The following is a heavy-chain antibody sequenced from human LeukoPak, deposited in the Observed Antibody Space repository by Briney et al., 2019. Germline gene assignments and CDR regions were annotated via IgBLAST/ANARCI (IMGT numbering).Heavy chain of an antibody. CDR2: IYSGGST. CDR1: GFTVSSNY. Sequence: PRGSLRLSCAASGFTVSSNYMSWVRQAPGKGLEWVSVIYSGGSTYYADSVKGRFTISRDNSKNTLYLQMNSLRAEDTAVYYCARDGDYDSSGSADYDYWGQGTLVTVSS. J-gene: IGHJ4*02. V-gene: IGHV3-53*01. D-gene: IGHD3-22*01. CDR3: ARDGDYDSSGSADYDY.